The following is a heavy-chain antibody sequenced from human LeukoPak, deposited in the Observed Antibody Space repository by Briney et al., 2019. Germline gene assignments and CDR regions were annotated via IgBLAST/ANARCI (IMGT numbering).Heavy chain of an antibody. CDR3: ARAKLTMVRGVRVDY. CDR1: GGSFSGYY. CDR2: INHSGST. V-gene: IGHV4-34*01. D-gene: IGHD3-10*01. Sequence: PSETLSLTCAVYGGSFSGYYWSWIRQPPGKGLEWIGEINHSGSTNYNPSLKSRVTISVDTSKNQFSLKLSSVTAADTAVYYCARAKLTMVRGVRVDYWGQGTLVTVSS. J-gene: IGHJ4*02.